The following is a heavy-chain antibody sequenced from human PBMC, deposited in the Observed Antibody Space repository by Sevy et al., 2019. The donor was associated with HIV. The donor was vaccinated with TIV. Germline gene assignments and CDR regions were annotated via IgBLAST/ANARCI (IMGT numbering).Heavy chain of an antibody. CDR1: GLTFSSYA. J-gene: IGHJ3*02. Sequence: GGSLRLSCAASGLTFSSYAMHWVRQGPGKGLEWVAVISYDARNEDYADSVKGRFTISRDNSKNTLYLQMNSLRAEDTAVYYCARFPPERAFDIWGQLTMVTVSS. CDR2: ISYDARNE. CDR3: ARFPPERAFDI. V-gene: IGHV3-30*04.